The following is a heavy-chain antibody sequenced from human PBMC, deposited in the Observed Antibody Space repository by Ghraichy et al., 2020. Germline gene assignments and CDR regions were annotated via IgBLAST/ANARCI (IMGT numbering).Heavy chain of an antibody. CDR1: GFTFNSYS. D-gene: IGHD3-3*02. CDR3: ATFWDV. J-gene: IGHJ6*02. V-gene: IGHV3-21*01. Sequence: LSLTCAASGFTFNSYSMNWVRQAPGKGLEWVSSISSSSNFIYYADSVKGRFTISRDNAKNSLYLQMNSLRAEDTAVYYCATFWDVWGQGTTVTVSS. CDR2: ISSSSNFI.